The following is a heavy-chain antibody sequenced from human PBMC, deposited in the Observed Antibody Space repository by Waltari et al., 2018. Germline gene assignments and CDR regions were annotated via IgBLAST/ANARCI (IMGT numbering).Heavy chain of an antibody. J-gene: IGHJ4*02. CDR2: ARDRGGSA. CDR3: AKDLLPTGVFDY. CDR1: GFSFSNYA. D-gene: IGHD3-10*01. V-gene: IGHV3-23*01. Sequence: EVQLLESGGGLVQPGGSLRLSCAASGFSFSNYAMSWVRQVPGKGRWCVSAARDRGGSAYYADSVKGRFTISRDNSKNMLYLQMKYLSAEDTALYYCAKDLLPTGVFDYWGQGALVTVSS.